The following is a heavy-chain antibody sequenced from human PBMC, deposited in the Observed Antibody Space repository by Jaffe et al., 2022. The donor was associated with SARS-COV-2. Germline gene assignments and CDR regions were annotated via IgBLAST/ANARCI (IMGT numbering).Heavy chain of an antibody. V-gene: IGHV1-69*08. D-gene: IGHD2-21*02. Sequence: QVQVVQSGAEVKKPGSSVKVSCKASGVTFDSYSLTWVRQPPGQGLEWMGRIIPILGTARYAQKFQGRLTMTADKSTNIVYMELNSLISEDTAVYYCAMTVVTAVPCDYWGQGTLVTVSS. CDR3: AMTVVTAVPCDY. CDR1: GVTFDSYS. J-gene: IGHJ4*02. CDR2: IIPILGTA.